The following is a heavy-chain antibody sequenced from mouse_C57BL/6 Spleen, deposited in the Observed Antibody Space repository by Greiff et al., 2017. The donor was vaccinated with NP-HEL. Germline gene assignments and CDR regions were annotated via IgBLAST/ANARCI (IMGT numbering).Heavy chain of an antibody. J-gene: IGHJ1*03. V-gene: IGHV1-59*01. CDR1: GYTFTSYW. CDR3: ARDYKSYFDV. CDR2: IDPSDSYT. D-gene: IGHD2-12*01. Sequence: VQLQQPGAELVRPGTSVKLSCKASGYTFTSYWMHWVKQRPGQGLEWIGVIDPSDSYTNYNQKFKGKATLTVDTSSSTAYMQLSSLTSEDSAVYYCARDYKSYFDVWGTGTTVTVSS.